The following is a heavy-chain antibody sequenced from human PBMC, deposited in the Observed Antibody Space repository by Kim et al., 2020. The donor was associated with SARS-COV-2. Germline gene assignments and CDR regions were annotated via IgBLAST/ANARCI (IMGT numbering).Heavy chain of an antibody. CDR1: GGSISSYY. CDR3: ARDSGSYSFDY. V-gene: IGHV4-59*01. Sequence: SETLSLTCTVSGGSISSYYWSWIRQPPGKGLEWIGYIYYSGSTNYNPSLKSRVTISVDTSKNQFSLKLSSVTAADTAVYYCARDSGSYSFDYWGQGTLVT. D-gene: IGHD1-26*01. J-gene: IGHJ4*02. CDR2: IYYSGST.